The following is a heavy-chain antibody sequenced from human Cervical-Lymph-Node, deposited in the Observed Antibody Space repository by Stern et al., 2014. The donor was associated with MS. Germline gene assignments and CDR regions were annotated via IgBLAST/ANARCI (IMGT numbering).Heavy chain of an antibody. Sequence: VQLVESGGGLVQPGGSLRVSCAASGFTLSSYAMSWVRQAPGKGLEWVASLTGSGISTYYAESVKGRFTVSRDDSKNTFYLQMNSLRVEDTAVYYCAKVPQWELLYEFDIWGQGTMVTVSS. J-gene: IGHJ3*02. D-gene: IGHD1-26*01. CDR1: GFTLSSYA. V-gene: IGHV3-23*04. CDR3: AKVPQWELLYEFDI. CDR2: LTGSGIST.